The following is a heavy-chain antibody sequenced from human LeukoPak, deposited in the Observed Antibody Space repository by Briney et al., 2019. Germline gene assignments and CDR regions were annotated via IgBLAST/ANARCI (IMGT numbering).Heavy chain of an antibody. CDR3: ARDSSSWRQDFDY. CDR2: ISSSSSYK. Sequence: GGSLRLSCAASGFSFSDYYMSWIRQAPGKGLEWVSKISSSSSYKNYADSVKGRFTISRDNAKNSLYLQMNSLRAEDTAVYYCARDSSSWRQDFDYWGQGTLVTVSS. D-gene: IGHD6-13*01. J-gene: IGHJ4*02. V-gene: IGHV3-11*06. CDR1: GFSFSDYY.